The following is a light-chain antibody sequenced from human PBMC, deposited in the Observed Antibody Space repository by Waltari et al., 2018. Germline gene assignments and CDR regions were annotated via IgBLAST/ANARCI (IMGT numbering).Light chain of an antibody. CDR2: AAS. CDR3: QKCDSAPWT. J-gene: IGKJ1*01. V-gene: IGKV1-27*01. Sequence: IQMTQSPSSLSASVGDKVTITCRASQSIGSNLAWYHQKPGKVPKLLIYAASTLQSEVPSRFSGSGSGTDFTLTISSLQPEDVATYYCQKCDSAPWTFGQGTKVEIK. CDR1: QSIGSN.